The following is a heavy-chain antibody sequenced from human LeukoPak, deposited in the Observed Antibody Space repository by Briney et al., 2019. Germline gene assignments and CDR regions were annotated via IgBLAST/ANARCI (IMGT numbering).Heavy chain of an antibody. D-gene: IGHD4-17*01. J-gene: IGHJ4*02. CDR1: GFTFSSYS. V-gene: IGHV3-23*01. Sequence: GGSLRLSCTASGFTFSSYSMSWVRQGPGTGLEWVSALSGSGDTTFYADSVKGRFTISRDNSTKTLYLQVNSLRAEDTAVYFCAKELTTERTPGVDSWGQGTLVTVSS. CDR2: LSGSGDTT. CDR3: AKELTTERTPGVDS.